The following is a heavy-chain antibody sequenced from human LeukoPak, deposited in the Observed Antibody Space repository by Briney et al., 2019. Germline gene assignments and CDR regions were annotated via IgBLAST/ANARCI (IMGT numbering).Heavy chain of an antibody. J-gene: IGHJ4*02. CDR1: GYTFTSYA. CDR2: IIPIFGTA. CDR3: ARDHYYDSSGYYYYYFDY. V-gene: IGHV1-69*13. Sequence: SVKVSCKASGYTFTSYAMNWVRQAPGQGLEWMGGIIPIFGTANYAQKFQGRVTITADESTSTAYMELSSLRSEDTAVYYCARDHYYDSSGYYYYYFDYWGQGTLVTVSS. D-gene: IGHD3-22*01.